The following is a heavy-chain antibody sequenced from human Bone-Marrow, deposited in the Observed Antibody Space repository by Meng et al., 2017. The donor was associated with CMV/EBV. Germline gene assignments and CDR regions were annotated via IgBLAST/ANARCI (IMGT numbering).Heavy chain of an antibody. CDR2: IYYSGST. Sequence: GSLRLSCTVSGGSISSSSYYWGWIRQPPGKGLEWIGYIYYSGSTNYNPFFKSRVTISVDASKNYFSLNLRSVTAADTAVYYCARERNDAFDIWGQGTMVTVSS. V-gene: IGHV4-61*03. CDR3: ARERNDAFDI. J-gene: IGHJ3*02. D-gene: IGHD1-1*01. CDR1: GGSISSSSYY.